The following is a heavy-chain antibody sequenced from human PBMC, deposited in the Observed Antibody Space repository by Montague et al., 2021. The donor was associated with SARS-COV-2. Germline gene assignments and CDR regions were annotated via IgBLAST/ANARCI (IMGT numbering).Heavy chain of an antibody. J-gene: IGHJ4*02. D-gene: IGHD6-19*01. CDR3: AHSIHSGHPPRY. V-gene: IGHV2-5*02. Sequence: PALVKPTQTLTLTCTVSGFPLSTSGVGVGWIRQPPGEALEWLSLIYWDGDERYSPSLKSRLAITKDTSRNQVVLRMTHMDPADTGTYYCAHSIHSGHPPRYWGQGALVTVSS. CDR1: GFPLSTSGVG. CDR2: IYWDGDE.